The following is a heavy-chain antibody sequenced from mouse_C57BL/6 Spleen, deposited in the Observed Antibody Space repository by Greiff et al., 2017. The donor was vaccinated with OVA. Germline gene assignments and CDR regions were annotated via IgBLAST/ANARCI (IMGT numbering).Heavy chain of an antibody. J-gene: IGHJ2*01. V-gene: IGHV14-4*01. Sequence: VQLQQSGAELVRPGASVKLSCTASGFNIKDDYMHWVKQRPEQGLEWIGWIDPENGDTEYASKFQGKATITADTSSNTAYLQLSSLTSEDTAVYYCTTKAYGSRRDFDYWGQGTTLTVSS. CDR3: TTKAYGSRRDFDY. CDR1: GFNIKDDY. D-gene: IGHD1-1*01. CDR2: IDPENGDT.